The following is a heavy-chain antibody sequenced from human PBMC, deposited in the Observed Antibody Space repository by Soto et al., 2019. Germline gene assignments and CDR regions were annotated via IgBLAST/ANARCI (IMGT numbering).Heavy chain of an antibody. Sequence: ASVKVSCKASGGTFSSYAISWVRQAPGQGLEWMGGIIPIFGTANYAQKFQGRVTITADESTSTAYMELSSLRSEDTAVYYCAREDRYSSTLFDPWGQGTLVTVSS. J-gene: IGHJ5*02. CDR2: IIPIFGTA. D-gene: IGHD6-13*01. CDR3: AREDRYSSTLFDP. V-gene: IGHV1-69*13. CDR1: GGTFSSYA.